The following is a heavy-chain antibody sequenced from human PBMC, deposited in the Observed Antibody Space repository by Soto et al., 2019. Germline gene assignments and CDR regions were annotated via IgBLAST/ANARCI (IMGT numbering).Heavy chain of an antibody. CDR2: IWYDGSNK. Sequence: PGGSLRLSCAASGFTFSSYGMNWVRQAPGKGLEWVAVIWYDGSNKYYGDSVKGRFISSRDNSKNTLYLQMNSLRAEDTAVYYCAREGYNFGFDYWGQGTVVTVSS. V-gene: IGHV3-33*01. CDR1: GFTFSSYG. J-gene: IGHJ4*02. CDR3: AREGYNFGFDY. D-gene: IGHD5-12*01.